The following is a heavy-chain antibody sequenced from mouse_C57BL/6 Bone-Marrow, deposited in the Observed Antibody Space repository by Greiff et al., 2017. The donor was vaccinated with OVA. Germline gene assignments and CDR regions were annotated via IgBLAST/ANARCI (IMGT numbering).Heavy chain of an antibody. CDR3: TRTDVGYSLDY. CDR1: GFNINDYY. V-gene: IGHV14-1*01. CDR2: IDPEDGDT. Sequence: VQLQQSGPELVRPGASVKLSCTASGFNINDYYMHWVKQRPEQGLEWIGRIDPEDGDTDYTPKFQGKATMTADTSSNTSYMQLSSLTSEDTAVYYCTRTDVGYSLDYWGQGTSVTVSS. J-gene: IGHJ4*01.